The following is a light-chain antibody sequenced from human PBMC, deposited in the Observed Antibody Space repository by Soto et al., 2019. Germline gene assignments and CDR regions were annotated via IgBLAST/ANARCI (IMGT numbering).Light chain of an antibody. Sequence: VLTQPPSASVTPGQRVTISCSGSSSHIGSNTVSWYQQVPGTAPKLLIYSNNQRPSGVPDRFSGSKSGTSASLATSGLQSEDEADYYCAAWDDSLNALVFGTGTKVTVL. V-gene: IGLV1-44*01. CDR1: SSHIGSNT. CDR2: SNN. CDR3: AAWDDSLNALV. J-gene: IGLJ1*01.